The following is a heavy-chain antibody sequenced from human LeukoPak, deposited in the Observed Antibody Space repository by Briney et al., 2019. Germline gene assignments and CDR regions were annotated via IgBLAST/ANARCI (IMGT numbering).Heavy chain of an antibody. CDR2: IYHSGST. Sequence: SETLSLTCAVSGGSISSSNWWSWVRQPPGKGLEWIGEIYHSGSTNYNPSLKSRVTISVGKSKNQFSLKLSSVTAADTAVYYCARVYYDSSGYDYWGQGTLVTVSS. D-gene: IGHD3-22*01. CDR3: ARVYYDSSGYDY. V-gene: IGHV4-4*02. J-gene: IGHJ4*02. CDR1: GGSISSSNW.